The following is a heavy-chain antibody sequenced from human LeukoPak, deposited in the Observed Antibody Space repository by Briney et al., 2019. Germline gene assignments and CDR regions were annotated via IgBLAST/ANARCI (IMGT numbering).Heavy chain of an antibody. CDR2: ISISGDKT. CDR1: GLTLRSFA. CDR3: AREVRPNDY. J-gene: IGHJ4*02. D-gene: IGHD6-25*01. V-gene: IGHV3-23*01. Sequence: GGSLRLSCAASGLTLRSFAMSWVRQAPGKGLEWVSSISISGDKTYYADSVKGRFTISRDNSKNTLYLQMNSLRAEDTAVYYCAREVRPNDYWGQGTLVTVSS.